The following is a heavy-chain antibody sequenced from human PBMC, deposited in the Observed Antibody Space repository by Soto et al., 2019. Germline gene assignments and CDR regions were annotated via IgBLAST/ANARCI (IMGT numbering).Heavy chain of an antibody. CDR2: ISNDGRSK. Sequence: QVQLVESGGGVVQPGTSLRLSCAASGFTFRSHGMHWVRQVPGKGLEWVAAISNDGRSKYYADSVKGRFSISRDNSENTMYLQMNSLRVEDTAMYYCAKQSEFGGLADYWSQGTLFTVSS. D-gene: IGHD3-16*01. V-gene: IGHV3-30*18. CDR1: GFTFRSHG. CDR3: AKQSEFGGLADY. J-gene: IGHJ4*02.